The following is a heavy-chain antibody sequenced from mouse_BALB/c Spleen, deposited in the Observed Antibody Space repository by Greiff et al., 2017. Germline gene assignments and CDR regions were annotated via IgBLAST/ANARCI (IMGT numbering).Heavy chain of an antibody. CDR1: GFTFSSYA. J-gene: IGHJ2*01. CDR2: ISSGGSYT. V-gene: IGHV5-9-3*01. Sequence: DVKLVESGGGLVKPGGSLKLSCAASGFTFSSYAMSWVRQTPEKRLEWVATISSGGSYTYYPDSVKGRFTISRDNAKNTLYLQMSSLRSEDTAMYYCARGHGDFDYWGQGTTLTVSS. CDR3: ARGHGDFDY.